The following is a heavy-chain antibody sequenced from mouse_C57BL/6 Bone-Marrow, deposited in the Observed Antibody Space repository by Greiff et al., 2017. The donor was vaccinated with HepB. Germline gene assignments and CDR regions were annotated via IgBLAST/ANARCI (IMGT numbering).Heavy chain of an antibody. CDR3: ARLMVYWYFDV. CDR1: DYTFTSYW. J-gene: IGHJ1*03. V-gene: IGHV1-64*01. Sequence: VQLQQPGAELVKPGASVKLSCKASDYTFTSYWMHWVKQRPGQGLEWIGMIHPNSGSTNYNEKFKSKATLTVDKSSSTAYMQLSSLTSEDSAVYYCARLMVYWYFDVWGTGTTVTVSS. CDR2: IHPNSGST. D-gene: IGHD1-1*02.